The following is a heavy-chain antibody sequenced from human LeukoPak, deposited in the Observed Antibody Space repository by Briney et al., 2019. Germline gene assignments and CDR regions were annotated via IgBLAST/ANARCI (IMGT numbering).Heavy chain of an antibody. D-gene: IGHD3-9*01. V-gene: IGHV4-4*02. CDR3: ASLELTGPPNWFDP. J-gene: IGHJ5*02. Sequence: SETLSLTCAVSGGSISSSNWWSWVRQPPGKGLEWIGEIYHSGSTNYNPSLKSRVTISVDKSKNQFSLKLSSVTAADTAVYYCASLELTGPPNWFDPWGQGTLVTVSS. CDR1: GGSISSSNW. CDR2: IYHSGST.